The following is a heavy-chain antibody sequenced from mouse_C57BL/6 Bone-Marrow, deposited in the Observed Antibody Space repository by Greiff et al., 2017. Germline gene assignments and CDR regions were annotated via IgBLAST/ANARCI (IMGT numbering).Heavy chain of an antibody. CDR3: AKREVTAGFAY. Sequence: VKLVESGPGLVAPSQCLSITCTASGFSLTSYGVDWVRQPPGKGLEWLGVIWGGGSTNYNSALMSRLSIIKDNSNSQVFLKMNSLQTDDAAMYYCAKREVTAGFAYWGRGTRVTVSA. V-gene: IGHV2-9*01. CDR1: GFSLTSYG. D-gene: IGHD2-2*01. CDR2: IWGGGST. J-gene: IGHJ3*01.